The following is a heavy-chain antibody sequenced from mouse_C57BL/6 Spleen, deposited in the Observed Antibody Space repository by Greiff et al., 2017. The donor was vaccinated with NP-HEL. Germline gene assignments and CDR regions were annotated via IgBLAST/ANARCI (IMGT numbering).Heavy chain of an antibody. CDR2: IDPSDSYT. V-gene: IGHV1-69*01. CDR1: GYTFTSYW. J-gene: IGHJ2*01. CDR3: ARQGANGNWYYVDY. Sequence: VQLQQPGAELVMPGASVKLSCKASGYTFTSYWMHWVKQRPGQGLEWIGEIDPSDSYTNYNQKFKGKSTLAVDKSSSTAYMQLSSLTTEASAVDYWARQGANGNWYYVDYWGQGTTLTVSS. D-gene: IGHD2-1*01.